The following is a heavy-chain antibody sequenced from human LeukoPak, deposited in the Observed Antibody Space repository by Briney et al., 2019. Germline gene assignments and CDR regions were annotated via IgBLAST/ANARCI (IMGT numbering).Heavy chain of an antibody. CDR3: VNSGFDP. Sequence: PGRSLRLSCAASGFTFSSYGMHWVRQAPGKGLEWVAVISYDGSNKYYADSVKGRFTISRDNFKNTLYLQMNSLRVEDTALYYCVNSGFDPWGQGTLVTVSS. CDR1: GFTFSSYG. V-gene: IGHV3-30*18. D-gene: IGHD3-10*01. J-gene: IGHJ5*02. CDR2: ISYDGSNK.